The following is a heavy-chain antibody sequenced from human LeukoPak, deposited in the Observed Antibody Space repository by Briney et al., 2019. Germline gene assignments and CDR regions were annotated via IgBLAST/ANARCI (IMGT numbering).Heavy chain of an antibody. CDR1: EFTVSTNH. CDR3: AKGVKYGDYEN. Sequence: GGSLRLSCAASEFTVSTNHMTWVRQAPGKGLEWVSVIYSGGSTYYADSVKGRFTISRDNSKNTLYLQMNSLRAEDTAVYYCAKGVKYGDYENWGQGTLVTVSS. J-gene: IGHJ4*02. V-gene: IGHV3-66*01. D-gene: IGHD4-17*01. CDR2: IYSGGST.